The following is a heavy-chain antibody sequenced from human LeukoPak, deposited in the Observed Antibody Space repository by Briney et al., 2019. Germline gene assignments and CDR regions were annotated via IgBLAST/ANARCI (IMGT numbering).Heavy chain of an antibody. CDR2: INTDGSSG. CDR1: GFTFSSYW. CDR3: ARGYSYGYGVDV. D-gene: IGHD5-18*01. V-gene: IGHV3-74*01. Sequence: GGSLRLSCVASGFTFSSYWMHWVRQAPGKGLVWVSRINTDGSSGNYADSVKGRFTISRNNAKNTLYLQMNSLRAEDTAVYYCARGYSYGYGVDVWGQGTAVTVSS. J-gene: IGHJ6*02.